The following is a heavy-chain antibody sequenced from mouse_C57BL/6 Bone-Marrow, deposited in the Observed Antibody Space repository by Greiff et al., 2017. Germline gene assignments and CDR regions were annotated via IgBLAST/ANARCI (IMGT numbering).Heavy chain of an antibody. D-gene: IGHD2-1*01. Sequence: EVQLQESGPVLVKPGASVKMSCKASGYTFTDYYMNWVKQSHGKSLEWIGVINPYNGGTSYNQKFKGKATLTVDKSSSTAYMELNSRTSEDSAVYYCARENRGKGTMVTTRDFDYWGQGTTLTVSS. V-gene: IGHV1-19*01. J-gene: IGHJ2*01. CDR1: GYTFTDYY. CDR3: ARENRGKGTMVTTRDFDY. CDR2: INPYNGGT.